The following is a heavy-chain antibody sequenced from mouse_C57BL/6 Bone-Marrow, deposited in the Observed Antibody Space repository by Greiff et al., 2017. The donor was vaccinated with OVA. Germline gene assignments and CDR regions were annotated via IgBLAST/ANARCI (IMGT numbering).Heavy chain of an antibody. CDR3: AREPVVSGSSYRYFDV. V-gene: IGHV1-19*01. CDR1: GYTFTDYY. D-gene: IGHD1-1*01. CDR2: INPYNGGT. J-gene: IGHJ1*03. Sequence: EVQLQQSGPVLVKPGASVKMSCKASGYTFTDYYMNWVKQSHGKSLEWIGVINPYNGGTSYNQKFKGKATLTVDKSSSTAYMELNSLTSEDSAVYYCAREPVVSGSSYRYFDVWGTGTTVTVSS.